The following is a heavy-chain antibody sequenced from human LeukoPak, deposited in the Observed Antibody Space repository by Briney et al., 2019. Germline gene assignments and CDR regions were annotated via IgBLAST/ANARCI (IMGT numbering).Heavy chain of an antibody. D-gene: IGHD3-9*01. CDR3: AGRLRLRYFDWPPHY. V-gene: IGHV4-59*01. CDR1: GGSISNYF. J-gene: IGHJ4*02. Sequence: PSETLSLTCSVPGGSISNYFWSWIRQPPGKGLECIGYIYYSGSTNYNPSLKSRVTISVDTSKNQFSLKLSSVTAADTAVYYCAGRLRLRYFDWPPHYWGQGTLVTVSS. CDR2: IYYSGST.